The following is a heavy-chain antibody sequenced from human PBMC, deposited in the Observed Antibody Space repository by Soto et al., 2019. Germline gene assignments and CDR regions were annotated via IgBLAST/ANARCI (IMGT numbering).Heavy chain of an antibody. CDR1: GDSVSGGSSY. D-gene: IGHD3-3*01. J-gene: IGHJ4*02. Sequence: QVQLQESGPGLVKPSETLSLTCTVSGDSVSGGSSYWSWIRQPPGKGLEWIGNIFYIGSTKYNPPLQHRVTLSIDTFKNQFSLKLSSVTAADTAVYYCARVVDYAFWGGYHDYWGQGTLVTVSS. V-gene: IGHV4-61*01. CDR2: IFYIGST. CDR3: ARVVDYAFWGGYHDY.